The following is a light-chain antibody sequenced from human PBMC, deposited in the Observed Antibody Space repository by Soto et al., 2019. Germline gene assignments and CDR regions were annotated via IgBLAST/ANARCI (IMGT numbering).Light chain of an antibody. CDR2: DAS. CDR1: QSVSTN. CDR3: HSYDKWPPGA. J-gene: IGKJ1*01. V-gene: IGKV3D-15*01. Sequence: EIVVTQFPATLSESPGERVTLSCRASQSVSTNLAWYQQRPGEAPRLLIFDASARAVDIPGRFSGSGSGTEFPLTISSLQPEDFAVYFCHSYDKWPPGAFGQGTKVEI.